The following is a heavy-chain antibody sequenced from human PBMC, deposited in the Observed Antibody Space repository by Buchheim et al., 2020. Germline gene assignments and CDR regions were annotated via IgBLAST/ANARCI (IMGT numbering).Heavy chain of an antibody. J-gene: IGHJ6*02. V-gene: IGHV4-30-4*01. CDR1: GGSISSGDYY. D-gene: IGHD2-2*01. CDR2: IYYSGST. Sequence: QVQLQESGPGLVKPSQTLSLTCTVSGGSISSGDYYWSWIRQPPGKGLEWIGYIYYSGSTYYNPSLKSRVTISVDTSKNQFSLKLSSVTAADTAVYYCARDRLGYCSSTSCPLYYYGMDVWGQGTT. CDR3: ARDRLGYCSSTSCPLYYYGMDV.